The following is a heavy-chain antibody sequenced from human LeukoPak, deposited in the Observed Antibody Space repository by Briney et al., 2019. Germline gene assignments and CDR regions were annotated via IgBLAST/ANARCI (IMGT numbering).Heavy chain of an antibody. J-gene: IGHJ4*02. Sequence: SQTLSLTWTVSGGSISSGSYYWSWIRQPAGKGLEWIGRIYTSGSTNYNPSLKSRVTISVDTSKDQFSLKLSSVTAADTAVYYCARARGYSYGPPSPDYWGQGTLVTVSS. CDR3: ARARGYSYGPPSPDY. V-gene: IGHV4-61*02. D-gene: IGHD5-18*01. CDR2: IYTSGST. CDR1: GGSISSGSYY.